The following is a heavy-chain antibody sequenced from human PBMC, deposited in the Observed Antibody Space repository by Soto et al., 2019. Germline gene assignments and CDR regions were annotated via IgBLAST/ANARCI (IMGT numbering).Heavy chain of an antibody. CDR3: AKVPYDFWSGYSLGAFDI. D-gene: IGHD3-3*01. V-gene: IGHV3-9*01. J-gene: IGHJ3*02. CDR2: ISWNSGSI. Sequence: DVQLVESGGGLVQPGRSLRLSCAASGFTFDDYAMHWVRQAPGKGLEWVSGISWNSGSIGYADSVKGRFTISRDNAKNSLYLQMKSRRAEDTALYYCAKVPYDFWSGYSLGAFDIWGQGTMVTVSS. CDR1: GFTFDDYA.